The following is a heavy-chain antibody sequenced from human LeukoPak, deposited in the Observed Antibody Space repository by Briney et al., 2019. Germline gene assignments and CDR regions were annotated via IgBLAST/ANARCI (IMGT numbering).Heavy chain of an antibody. D-gene: IGHD3-22*01. CDR1: GGSISSYY. CDR3: ARVLYYYHSSGYYTLPNWFDP. V-gene: IGHV4-59*01. J-gene: IGHJ5*02. CDR2: IYYSGST. Sequence: SETLSLTCTVSGGSISSYYWSWIRQPPGKGLEWIGYIYYSGSTNYNPSLKSRVTISVDTSTNQFSLKRSSVTAADTAVYYCARVLYYYHSSGYYTLPNWFDPWGQGTLVTVSS.